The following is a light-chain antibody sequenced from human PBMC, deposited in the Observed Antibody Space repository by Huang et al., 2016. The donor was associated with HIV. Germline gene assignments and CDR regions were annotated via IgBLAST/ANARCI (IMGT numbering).Light chain of an antibody. Sequence: DIVMTQSPDSLTVSLGERATINCKSSQDLLFKATNKSFLAGDQQRPRQPPKLLISGAYTRASDVPDRFSGTGSGTDFTLTINSLQAEDMAVYFCQQYYTNYYTFGQGTKLEIQ. CDR1: QDLLFKATNKSF. V-gene: IGKV4-1*01. J-gene: IGKJ2*01. CDR3: QQYYTNYYT. CDR2: GAY.